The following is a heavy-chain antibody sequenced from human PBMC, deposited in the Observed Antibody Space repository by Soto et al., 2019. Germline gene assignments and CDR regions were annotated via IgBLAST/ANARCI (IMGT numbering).Heavy chain of an antibody. CDR3: ARGGVDVVATAAFDY. Sequence: QVQLVQSGAEVKKPGSSVKVSCKASGGTFNNYAISWVRQAPGQGLEWMGGIITIIGTADYAHKFQGRLAMSADESTGTTFMELSSLRSEDTALYYCARGGVDVVATAAFDYWGQGTMVNVSS. CDR2: IITIIGTA. V-gene: IGHV1-69*01. J-gene: IGHJ4*02. CDR1: GGTFNNYA. D-gene: IGHD5-12*01.